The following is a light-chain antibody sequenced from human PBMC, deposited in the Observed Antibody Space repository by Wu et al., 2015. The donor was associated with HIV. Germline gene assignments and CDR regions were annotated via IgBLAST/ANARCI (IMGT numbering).Light chain of an antibody. CDR2: GAS. J-gene: IGKJ1*01. CDR1: QTVSGDY. CDR3: QHSRT. V-gene: IGKV3-20*01. Sequence: EIVLTQSPGTLSLSPGERATLSCWASQTVSGDYLAWYQQKLGQAPRPLIYGASSRATGVPDRFSASGSGTDFTLTISRLEPEDFAVYYCQHSRTFGQGTKVEIK.